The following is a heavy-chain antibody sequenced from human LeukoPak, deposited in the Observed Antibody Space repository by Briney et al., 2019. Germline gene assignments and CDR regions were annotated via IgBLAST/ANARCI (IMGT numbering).Heavy chain of an antibody. D-gene: IGHD2-2*01. V-gene: IGHV3-23*01. Sequence: GGSLRLSCAASGFTFSNYAMSWVRQAPGKGLEWVSGISGSGETTYYADSVKGRFTISRDNSKNTLFLQMDSLRAEDTAIYYCARESRDAYNYYHYYGMDVWGQGTTVTVSS. J-gene: IGHJ6*02. CDR3: ARESRDAYNYYHYYGMDV. CDR2: ISGSGETT. CDR1: GFTFSNYA.